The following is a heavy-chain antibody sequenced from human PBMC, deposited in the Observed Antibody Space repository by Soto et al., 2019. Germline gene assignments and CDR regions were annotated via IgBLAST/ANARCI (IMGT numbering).Heavy chain of an antibody. CDR1: GYTFTSYG. CDR2: ISAYNGNT. J-gene: IGHJ6*02. CDR3: AREGWELLGYYYYGMDV. D-gene: IGHD1-26*01. V-gene: IGHV1-18*04. Sequence: ASVKVSCKASGYTFTSYGISWVRQAPGQGLEWMGWISAYNGNTNYAQKLQGRVTMATDTSTSTAYMELRSLRSDDTAVYYCAREGWELLGYYYYGMDVWGQGTTVTVSS.